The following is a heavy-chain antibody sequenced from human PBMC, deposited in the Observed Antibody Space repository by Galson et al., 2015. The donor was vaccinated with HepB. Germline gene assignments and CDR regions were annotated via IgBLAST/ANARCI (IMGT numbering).Heavy chain of an antibody. CDR2: IAEDGSDK. CDR3: ARHKVNTAAREY. CDR1: GFTFGNYC. D-gene: IGHD5-18*01. V-gene: IGHV3-7*01. Sequence: LRLSCAASGFTFGNYCMSWVRQAPGKGLEWVANIAEDGSDKYYVDSVKGRFSISRDNGKSSLFLQMNSLRAEDTAVYYCARHKVNTAAREYWGQGTLVTVSS. J-gene: IGHJ4*02.